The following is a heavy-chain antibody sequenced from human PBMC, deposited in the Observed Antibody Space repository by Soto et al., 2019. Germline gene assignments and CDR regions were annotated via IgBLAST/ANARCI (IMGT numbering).Heavy chain of an antibody. D-gene: IGHD3-3*01. CDR2: IDHSGST. CDR1: SDLD. J-gene: IGHJ6*02. Sequence: SDLDGSCTIKKQGKGLEWIGEIDHSGSTNYNPSLKSRVTISVDTSKNQFSLKLSSVTAADTAVYYCARVRSTFFGVVRDPYYHYGMDVWGHGTTVTVSS. CDR3: ARVRSTFFGVVRDPYYHYGMDV. V-gene: IGHV4-34*01.